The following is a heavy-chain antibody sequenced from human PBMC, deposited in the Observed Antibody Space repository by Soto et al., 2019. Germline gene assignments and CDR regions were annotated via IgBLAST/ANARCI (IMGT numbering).Heavy chain of an antibody. CDR1: GGSISSSSYY. J-gene: IGHJ6*02. V-gene: IGHV4-39*01. CDR2: IYYSGST. D-gene: IGHD3-22*01. Sequence: SETLSLTCTVSGGSISSSSYYWGWIRQPPGKGLEWIGSIYYSGSTYDNPSLKSRVTISVDTSKNQFCLKLSSVTAADTAVYYCARRLYYDSSGFEGGGMDVWGQGTTVTVSS. CDR3: ARRLYYDSSGFEGGGMDV.